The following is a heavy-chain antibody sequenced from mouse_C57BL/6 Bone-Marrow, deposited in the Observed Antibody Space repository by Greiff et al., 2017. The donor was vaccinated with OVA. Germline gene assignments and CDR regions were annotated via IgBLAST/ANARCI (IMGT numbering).Heavy chain of an antibody. Sequence: EVQLQQSGAELVRPGASVKLSCTASGFNIKDDYMHWVKQRPEQGLEWIGWIDPENGDTEYASKFQGKATITADTSSNTAYLQLSSLTSEDTAVYYYTTYGNYDAMDYWGQGTSVTVSS. CDR1: GFNIKDDY. D-gene: IGHD2-1*01. CDR2: IDPENGDT. J-gene: IGHJ4*01. CDR3: TTYGNYDAMDY. V-gene: IGHV14-4*01.